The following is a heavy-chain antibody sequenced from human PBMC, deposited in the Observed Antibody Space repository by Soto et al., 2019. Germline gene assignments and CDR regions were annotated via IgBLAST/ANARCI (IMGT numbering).Heavy chain of an antibody. D-gene: IGHD6-6*01. J-gene: IGHJ6*02. CDR2: IIPIFGTA. CDR1: GGTFSSYA. Sequence: GASVKVSCQASGGTFSSYAISWVRQAPGQGLAWMGGIIPIFGTANYAQKFQGRVTITADKSTNTAYMELSRLRSEDTAVYYCARNTPASRLRPQNFLRPEPYGMDVWGQGTTVTVSS. CDR3: ARNTPASRLRPQNFLRPEPYGMDV. V-gene: IGHV1-69*06.